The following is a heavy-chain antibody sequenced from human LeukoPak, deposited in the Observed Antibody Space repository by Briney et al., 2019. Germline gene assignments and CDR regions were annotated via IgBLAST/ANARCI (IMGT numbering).Heavy chain of an antibody. V-gene: IGHV1-46*01. Sequence: GASVKVSCKASGYTFTSYYMHWVRQAPGQGLEWMGIINPNGGSTSYAQKFQGRVTMTRDTSTSTVYMELSSLRSEDTAVYYCATPGEPYSSSWGAFDIWGQGTMVTVSS. CDR2: INPNGGST. CDR1: GYTFTSYY. J-gene: IGHJ3*02. D-gene: IGHD6-13*01. CDR3: ATPGEPYSSSWGAFDI.